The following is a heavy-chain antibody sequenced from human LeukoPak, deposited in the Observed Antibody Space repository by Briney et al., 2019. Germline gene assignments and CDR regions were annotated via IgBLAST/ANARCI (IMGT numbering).Heavy chain of an antibody. CDR3: AKDHGSGSYYNLPDY. D-gene: IGHD3-10*01. CDR2: IGISGVTT. J-gene: IGHJ4*02. CDR1: GFTFSTYC. V-gene: IGHV3-23*01. Sequence: GGSLRLSCAASGFTFSTYCMSWVAQAPGKGLEWVSGIGISGVTTYYADPVKGRFTISRDNSKNTLYLQMNSLRAEDTAFYYCAKDHGSGSYYNLPDYWGQGTLVTVSS.